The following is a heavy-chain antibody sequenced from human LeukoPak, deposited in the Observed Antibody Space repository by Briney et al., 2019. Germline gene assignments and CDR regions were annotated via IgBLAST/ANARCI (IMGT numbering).Heavy chain of an antibody. CDR1: GFTFSSYA. D-gene: IGHD6-19*01. J-gene: IGHJ4*02. V-gene: IGHV3-30-3*01. CDR2: ISYDGSNK. CDR3: ARDDGSGWNPDY. Sequence: GRSLRLSCAASGFTFSSYAMHWVRQAPGKGLEWVAVISYDGSNKYYADSVKGRFTISRDNSKNTLYLQMNSLRAEDTAVYYCARDDGSGWNPDYWGQGTLVTVSS.